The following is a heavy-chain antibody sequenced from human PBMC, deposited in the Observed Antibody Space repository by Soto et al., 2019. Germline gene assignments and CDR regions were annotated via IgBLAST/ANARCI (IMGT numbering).Heavy chain of an antibody. Sequence: QLQLQESGPGLVKPSETLSLTCTVSGGSISSSSYYWGWIRQPPGKGLEWIGSIYYSGSTYYNPSLKSRVTISVDTSKNQFSLKLSSVTAADTAVYYCARHALYNWKDESIGYWGQGTLVNVSS. V-gene: IGHV4-39*01. CDR3: ARHALYNWKDESIGY. J-gene: IGHJ4*02. D-gene: IGHD1-20*01. CDR2: IYYSGST. CDR1: GGSISSSSYY.